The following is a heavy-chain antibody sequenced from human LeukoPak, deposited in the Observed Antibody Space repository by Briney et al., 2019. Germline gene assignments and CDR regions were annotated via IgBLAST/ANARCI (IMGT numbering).Heavy chain of an antibody. CDR3: ARGYDSSGDLFDY. Sequence: GGSLRLSCAASGFTFTIYAMTWVRQAPGKGLEWVSGIYGSGQTTYYADSVKGRFTISRDNAKNSLYLQMNSLRAEDTAVYYCARGYDSSGDLFDYWGQGTLVTVSS. J-gene: IGHJ4*02. CDR2: IYGSGQTT. V-gene: IGHV3-23*01. CDR1: GFTFTIYA. D-gene: IGHD3-22*01.